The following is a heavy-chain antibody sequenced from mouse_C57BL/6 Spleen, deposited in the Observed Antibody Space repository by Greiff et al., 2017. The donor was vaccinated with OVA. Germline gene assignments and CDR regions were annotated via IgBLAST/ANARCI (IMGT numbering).Heavy chain of an antibody. CDR3: ASSDQFDY. V-gene: IGHV7-3*01. D-gene: IGHD6-1*01. Sequence: EVQRVESGGGLVQPGGSLSLSCAASGFTFTDYYMSWVRQPPGKALEWLGFIRNKANGYTTEYSASVKGRFTISRDNSQSILYLQINALRAEDSATYYCASSDQFDYWGQGTTLTVSS. CDR2: IRNKANGYTT. CDR1: GFTFTDYY. J-gene: IGHJ2*01.